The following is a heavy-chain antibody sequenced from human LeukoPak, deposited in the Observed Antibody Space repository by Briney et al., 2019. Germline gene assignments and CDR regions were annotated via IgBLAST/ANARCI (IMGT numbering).Heavy chain of an antibody. J-gene: IGHJ4*02. CDR3: AKAPVTICLGAYCYPFDL. D-gene: IGHD2-21*01. V-gene: IGHV3-23*01. Sequence: GGSLRLSCNASGFTLSNYAMTWVRQGPRKGLEWVSAISVTGNTYHTESLKGRFTISRDNSKDTLYLQMRSLRAEDAGVYYCAKAPVTICLGAYCYPFDLWGQGTQVTVSS. CDR2: ISVTGNT. CDR1: GFTLSNYA.